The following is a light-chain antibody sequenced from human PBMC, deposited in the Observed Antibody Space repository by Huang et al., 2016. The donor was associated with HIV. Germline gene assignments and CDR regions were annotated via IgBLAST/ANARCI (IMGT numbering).Light chain of an antibody. CDR3: QQRSNWPT. J-gene: IGKJ1*01. CDR1: QRVGSY. Sequence: EIVLTQSPATLSLSPGERATLSCRASQRVGSYLAWYQQKPGQAPRLPIYDASNRATGIPVRCSGSGSGTDFTLTISSLESEDFAVYYCQQRSNWPTCGQGTKVEIK. CDR2: DAS. V-gene: IGKV3-11*01.